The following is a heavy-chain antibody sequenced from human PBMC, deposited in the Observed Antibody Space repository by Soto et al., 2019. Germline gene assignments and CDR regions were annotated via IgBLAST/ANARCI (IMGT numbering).Heavy chain of an antibody. J-gene: IGHJ6*02. CDR1: GYTFTSYD. V-gene: IGHV1-8*01. D-gene: IGHD4-4*01. CDR2: MNPNTGNS. CDR3: ARGALTTLAYYYGMDV. Sequence: ASVKVSCKASGYTFTSYDIYWVRQATGQGLEWMGWMNPNTGNSAYAQKFQGRVTVTSDTSINTVHMELSSLRGEDTAVYYCARGALTTLAYYYGMDVWGQGTTVTVSS.